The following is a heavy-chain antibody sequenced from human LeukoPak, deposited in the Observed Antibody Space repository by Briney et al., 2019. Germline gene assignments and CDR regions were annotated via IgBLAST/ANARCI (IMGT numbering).Heavy chain of an antibody. CDR2: IYYSGST. CDR3: ARVKPDYYGSGSYYNEGFDY. J-gene: IGHJ4*02. CDR1: GGSISSYY. V-gene: IGHV4-59*01. Sequence: SETLSLTCTVSGGSISSYYWSWIRQPPGKGLEWIGYIYYSGSTNYNPSLKSRVTISVDTSKNQFSLKLSSVTAADTAVYYCARVKPDYYGSGSYYNEGFDYWGQGTLVTVSS. D-gene: IGHD3-10*01.